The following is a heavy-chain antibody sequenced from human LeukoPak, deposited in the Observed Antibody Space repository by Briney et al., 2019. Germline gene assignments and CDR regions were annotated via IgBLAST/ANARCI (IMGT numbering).Heavy chain of an antibody. D-gene: IGHD2-2*01. CDR1: GGSISTYD. CDR2: IYYSVTS. V-gene: IGHV4-59*01. J-gene: IGHJ4*02. Sequence: PSETLSLTCTVSGGSISTYDWSWVRQPPGKGLEWIGYIYYSVTSDYNPSLKSRVTMSVDMSTNQISLRLTSVTAADTAVYYCARGDECFSSTSCYADYWGQGTLVTVSS. CDR3: ARGDECFSSTSCYADY.